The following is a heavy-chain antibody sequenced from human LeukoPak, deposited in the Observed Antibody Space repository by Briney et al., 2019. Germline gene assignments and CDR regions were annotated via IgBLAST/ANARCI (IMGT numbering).Heavy chain of an antibody. D-gene: IGHD3-10*01. CDR2: IYYSGST. CDR1: GGSISSGGYS. Sequence: SETLSLTCAVSGGSISSGGYSWSWIRQPPGKGLEWIGYIYYSGSTYYNPSLKSRVTISVDTSKNQFSLKLSSVTAADTAVYYCARERFGELGFDYWGQGTLVTVSS. CDR3: ARERFGELGFDY. J-gene: IGHJ4*02. V-gene: IGHV4-30-4*07.